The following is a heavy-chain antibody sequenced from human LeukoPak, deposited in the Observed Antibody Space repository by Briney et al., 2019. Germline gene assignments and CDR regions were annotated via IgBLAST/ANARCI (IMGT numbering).Heavy chain of an antibody. V-gene: IGHV3-23*01. CDR1: GFTFSSYA. D-gene: IGHD3-10*01. Sequence: GGSLRLSCAASGFTFSSYAMSWVRQAPGKGLEWVSAISGSGDSTYYADSVKGRFTISRDNSKNTLYLQMNSLRAEDTAVYYCAKDKDYYGSGGYYRWWGQGTLVTVSS. CDR3: AKDKDYYGSGGYYRW. CDR2: ISGSGDST. J-gene: IGHJ4*02.